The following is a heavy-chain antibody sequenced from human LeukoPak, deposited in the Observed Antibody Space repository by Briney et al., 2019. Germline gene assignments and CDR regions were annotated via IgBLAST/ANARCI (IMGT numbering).Heavy chain of an antibody. J-gene: IGHJ6*03. CDR3: ARRGHDSSGYYPLNYYYYYMDV. CDR2: ISAYNGNT. D-gene: IGHD3-22*01. CDR1: GYSFTSYW. Sequence: GESLKISCKGSGYSFTSYWIGWVRQAPGQGLEWMGWISAYNGNTNYAQKLQGRVTMTTDTSTSTAYMELRSLRSDDTAVYYCARRGHDSSGYYPLNYYYYYMDVWGKGTTVTISS. V-gene: IGHV1-18*04.